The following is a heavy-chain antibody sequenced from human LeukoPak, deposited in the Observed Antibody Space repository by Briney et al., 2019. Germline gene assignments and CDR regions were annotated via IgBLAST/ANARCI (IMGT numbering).Heavy chain of an antibody. D-gene: IGHD3-16*01. CDR2: IYYSGST. CDR1: GGSISSYY. V-gene: IGHV4-59*01. CDR3: ARCAYPWGLNN. J-gene: IGHJ4*02. Sequence: SETLSLTCTVSGGSISSYYGSWIRQPPGRGLEWVGYIYYSGSTNYNPSLKSRVTISVDTSKNQFSLKLSSVTAADTAVYYCARCAYPWGLNNWGQGTLVTVSS.